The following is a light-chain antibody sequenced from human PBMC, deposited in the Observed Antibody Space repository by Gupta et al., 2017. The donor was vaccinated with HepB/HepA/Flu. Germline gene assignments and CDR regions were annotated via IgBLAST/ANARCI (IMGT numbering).Light chain of an antibody. J-gene: IGKJ5*01. CDR2: DAS. CDR3: QCHQEWHRPR. V-gene: IGKV3-11*01. Sequence: VLTQSPDTLSLSPGERATLSCRASQSVNNYLAWYKHKPGQAPRLLIYDASNRATGITARSRGSGYGTGFTLTISIRELEPFAVYYCQCHQEWHRPRFGEGTQVEIK. CDR1: QSVNNY.